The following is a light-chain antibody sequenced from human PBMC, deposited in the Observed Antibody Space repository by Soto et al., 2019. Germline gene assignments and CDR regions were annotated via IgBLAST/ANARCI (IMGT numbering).Light chain of an antibody. Sequence: VLTQSPGTLSLSPGDRATLSCRASSSVSSRDLAWYQQKPGQAPRLLIYGASTRAPGTPDRFGGRGSGTEFTLAISSLEPEDCAVYYCRQFGISPFKFVGGTKVEL. J-gene: IGKJ4*02. CDR1: SSVSSRD. CDR2: GAS. CDR3: RQFGISPFK. V-gene: IGKV3-20*01.